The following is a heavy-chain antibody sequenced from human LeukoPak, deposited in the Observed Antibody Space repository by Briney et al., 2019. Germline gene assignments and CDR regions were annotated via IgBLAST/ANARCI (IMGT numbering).Heavy chain of an antibody. D-gene: IGHD3-9*01. CDR1: GGSISSYY. Sequence: PSETLSLTCTVSGGSISSYYWSWIRQPPGKGLKWIGYIYYSGSTNYNPSLKSRVTISVDTSKNQFSLKLSSVTAADTAVYYCASHPYDISQFDPWGQGTLVTVSS. V-gene: IGHV4-59*08. CDR3: ASHPYDISQFDP. J-gene: IGHJ5*02. CDR2: IYYSGST.